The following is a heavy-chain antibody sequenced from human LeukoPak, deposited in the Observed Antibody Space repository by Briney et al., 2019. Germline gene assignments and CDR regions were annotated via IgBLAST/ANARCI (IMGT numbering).Heavy chain of an antibody. CDR2: IYPGDSNT. Sequence: GESLKISCKGSGYTFTSYWIAWVRQMPGKGLEWMGIIYPGDSNTRYSPFFQGQVTVSADKSINTAYLQWSSLKASDTAMYYCARLRARTHLNWFDPWGHGTLVTVSS. CDR3: ARLRARTHLNWFDP. V-gene: IGHV5-51*01. CDR1: GYTFTSYW. J-gene: IGHJ5*02. D-gene: IGHD2-2*01.